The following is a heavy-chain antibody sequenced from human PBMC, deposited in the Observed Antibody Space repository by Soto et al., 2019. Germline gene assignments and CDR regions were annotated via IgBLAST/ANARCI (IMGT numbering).Heavy chain of an antibody. CDR2: IYPRGST. CDR1: GDSIGSGGSY. Sequence: QVQLQESGPGLVKPSQTLSLTCTVSGDSIGSGGSYWSWIRQRPGKGLEWLGFIYPRGSTRYNPSLKGRVSLTIDTSKNQFSLRLSAVTAADTAVLYCARGFYGSGSYFQAYFDLWGQGTLVAVS. D-gene: IGHD3-10*01. J-gene: IGHJ4*02. CDR3: ARGFYGSGSYFQAYFDL. V-gene: IGHV4-31*03.